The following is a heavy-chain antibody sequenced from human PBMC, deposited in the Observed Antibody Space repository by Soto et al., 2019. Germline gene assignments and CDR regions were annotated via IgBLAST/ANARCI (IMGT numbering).Heavy chain of an antibody. J-gene: IGHJ3*02. Sequence: GGSLRLSCAASGFTFSSYSMNWVRQAPGKGLEWVSSISSSSSYIYYADSVKGRFTISRDNAKNSLYLQMNSLRAEDTAVYYCARDRLPYCSSTSCYYYEAPDDAFDIWGQGTMVT. CDR1: GFTFSSYS. CDR2: ISSSSSYI. V-gene: IGHV3-21*01. D-gene: IGHD2-2*01. CDR3: ARDRLPYCSSTSCYYYEAPDDAFDI.